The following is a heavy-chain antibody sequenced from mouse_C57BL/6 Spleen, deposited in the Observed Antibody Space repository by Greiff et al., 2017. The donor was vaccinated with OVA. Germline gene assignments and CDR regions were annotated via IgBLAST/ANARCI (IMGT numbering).Heavy chain of an antibody. V-gene: IGHV10-1*01. J-gene: IGHJ1*03. CDR3: VRHHPHFDV. Sequence: EVKLMESGGGLVQPKGSLKLSCAASGFSFNTYAMNWVRQAPGKGLEWVARIRSKSNNYATYYADSVKDRFTISRDDSESMLYLQMNNLKTEDTAMYYCVRHHPHFDVWGTGTTVTVSS. CDR1: GFSFNTYA. CDR2: IRSKSNNYAT.